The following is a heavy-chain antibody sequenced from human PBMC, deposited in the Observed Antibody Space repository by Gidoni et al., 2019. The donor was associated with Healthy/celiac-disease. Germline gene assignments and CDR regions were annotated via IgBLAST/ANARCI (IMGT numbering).Heavy chain of an antibody. CDR2: IYYSGST. CDR3: ARDGYNYGVDY. D-gene: IGHD1-1*01. Sequence: QMQLQESGPGRVKPSETLSLKASGSGGAIISSSYYWGWIRQPPGKGLEWIGSIYYSGSTYSPPSLKSRVTISVDTSKNQFSLKLSSVTAADTAVDYCARDGYNYGVDYWGQGTLVTVSS. CDR1: GGAIISSSYY. V-gene: IGHV4-39*07. J-gene: IGHJ4*02.